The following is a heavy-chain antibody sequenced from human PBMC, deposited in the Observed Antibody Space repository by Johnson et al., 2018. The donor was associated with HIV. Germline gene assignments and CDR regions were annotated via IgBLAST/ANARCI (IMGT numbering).Heavy chain of an antibody. Sequence: VQLVESGGGLVQPGRSLRLSCAASGFTFDDYAMHWVRQAPGKGLEWVSGISWNSGSIGYADSVKGRFPISRDNAKNSLYLQMNRRRAEDTALYYCAKAYSSSWYGLDAFDIWGQGTMVTVSS. J-gene: IGHJ3*02. CDR1: GFTFDDYA. CDR2: ISWNSGSI. CDR3: AKAYSSSWYGLDAFDI. V-gene: IGHV3-9*01. D-gene: IGHD6-13*01.